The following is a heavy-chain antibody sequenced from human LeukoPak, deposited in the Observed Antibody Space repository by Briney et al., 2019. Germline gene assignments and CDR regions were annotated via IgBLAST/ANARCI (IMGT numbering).Heavy chain of an antibody. V-gene: IGHV3-30*03. CDR3: ARDITVGRFLSPGHAFDI. D-gene: IGHD3-3*01. CDR1: GFTFSSYG. Sequence: GRSLRLSCAASGFTFSSYGMHWVRQAPGKGLEWVAVISYDGSNKYYADSVKGRFTISRDNSKNTLYLQMNSLRAEDTAVYYCARDITVGRFLSPGHAFDIWGQGTMVTVSS. J-gene: IGHJ3*02. CDR2: ISYDGSNK.